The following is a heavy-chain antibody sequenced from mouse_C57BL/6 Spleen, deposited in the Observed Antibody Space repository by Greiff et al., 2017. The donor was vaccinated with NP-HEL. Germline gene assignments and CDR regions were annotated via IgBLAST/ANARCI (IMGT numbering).Heavy chain of an antibody. CDR1: GYTFTSYW. Sequence: VQLQQSGAELVRPGSSVKLSCKASGYTFTSYWMHWVKQRPIQGLEWIGNIDPSDSETHYNQKFKDKATLTVDKSSSTAYMQLSSLTSEDSAVYYCAREGGDYYGSSYDYYAMDYWGQGTSVTVSS. CDR2: IDPSDSET. CDR3: AREGGDYYGSSYDYYAMDY. D-gene: IGHD1-1*01. V-gene: IGHV1-52*01. J-gene: IGHJ4*01.